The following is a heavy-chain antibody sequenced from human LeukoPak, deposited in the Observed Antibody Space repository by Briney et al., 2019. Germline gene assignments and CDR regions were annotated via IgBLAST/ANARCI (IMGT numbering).Heavy chain of an antibody. J-gene: IGHJ4*02. V-gene: IGHV1-18*01. D-gene: IGHD3-9*01. CDR1: GYTFTSYG. CDR2: ISAYNGNT. Sequence: ASVKVSCKASGYTFTSYGISWVRQAPGQGLEWMGWISAYNGNTNYAQKLPGRVTMTTDTSTSTAYMELRSLRSDDTAVYYCARDPGVRRSITIHNDYWGQGTLVTVSS. CDR3: ARDPGVRRSITIHNDY.